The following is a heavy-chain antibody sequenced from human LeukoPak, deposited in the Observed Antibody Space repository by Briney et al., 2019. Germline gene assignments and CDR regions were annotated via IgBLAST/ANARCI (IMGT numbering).Heavy chain of an antibody. Sequence: ASVKVSCKASGYTLTGYYIHWVRQAPGQGLEWMGWVNPKRGGTKYAQQFQGRVTMTRDTSVSTAYMELSRLRSDDTAVFYCARVYDYASGRLDSWGQGTLITVSS. D-gene: IGHD3-10*01. J-gene: IGHJ4*02. V-gene: IGHV1-2*02. CDR3: ARVYDYASGRLDS. CDR1: GYTLTGYY. CDR2: VNPKRGGT.